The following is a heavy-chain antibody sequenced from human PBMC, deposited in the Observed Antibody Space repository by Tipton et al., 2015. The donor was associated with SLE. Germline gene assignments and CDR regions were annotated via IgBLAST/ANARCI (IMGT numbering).Heavy chain of an antibody. Sequence: LRLSCTVSGGSISSYYWSWIRQPPGKGLEWIGSVYYSGSTNYNPSLKSRVTISVDTSKNQFSLKLTSVTAADTAVYYCARDLTMEAFDIWGQGTKVTVSS. CDR3: ARDLTMEAFDI. CDR2: VYYSGST. V-gene: IGHV4-59*01. J-gene: IGHJ3*02. CDR1: GGSISSYY. D-gene: IGHD3-10*01.